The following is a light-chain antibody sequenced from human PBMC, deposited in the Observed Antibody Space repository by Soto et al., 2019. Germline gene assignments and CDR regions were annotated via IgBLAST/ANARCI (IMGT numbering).Light chain of an antibody. CDR1: QSISSY. CDR3: QQYGSSPLT. J-gene: IGKJ4*01. CDR2: AAS. V-gene: IGKV1-39*01. Sequence: DIQMTQSPSSLSASVGDRVTITCRASQSISSYLNWYQQKPGKAPKLLIYAASSLQSGVPSRFSGSGSGTDFTLTISRLEPVDFAVYYCQQYGSSPLTFGGGTKVEIK.